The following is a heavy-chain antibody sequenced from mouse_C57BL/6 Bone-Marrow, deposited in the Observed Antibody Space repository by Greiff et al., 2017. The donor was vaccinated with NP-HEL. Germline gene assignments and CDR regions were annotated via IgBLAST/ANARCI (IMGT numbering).Heavy chain of an antibody. CDR3: ARRGPYDYDDAMDY. V-gene: IGHV1-66*01. Sequence: VQLQQSGPELVKPGASVKISCKASGYSFTSYYIHWVKQRPGQGLEWIGWIYPGSGNTKYNEKFKGKATLTADTSSSTAYMQLSSLTSEDSAVYYCARRGPYDYDDAMDYWGQGTSVTVSS. CDR1: GYSFTSYY. J-gene: IGHJ4*01. D-gene: IGHD2-4*01. CDR2: IYPGSGNT.